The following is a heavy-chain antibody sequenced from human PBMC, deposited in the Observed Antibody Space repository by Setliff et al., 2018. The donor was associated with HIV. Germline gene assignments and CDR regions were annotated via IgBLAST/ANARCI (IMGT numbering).Heavy chain of an antibody. CDR2: VYYNWAT. CDR3: ARGVPLLPPNF. D-gene: IGHD2-21*02. Sequence: SETLSLTCTVSGDSFNGSHYLWGWIRQPPGKGLEWVGNVYYNWATYYNPSLKNRVTISVDTSERHFSLRMTSTTAADTAVYYCARGVPLLPPNFWGQGTLVTVSS. J-gene: IGHJ4*02. CDR1: GDSFNGSHYL. V-gene: IGHV4-39*07.